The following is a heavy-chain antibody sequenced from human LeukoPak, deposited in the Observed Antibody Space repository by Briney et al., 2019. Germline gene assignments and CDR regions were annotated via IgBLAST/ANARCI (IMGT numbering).Heavy chain of an antibody. CDR3: AKPDYSRGNWFDS. J-gene: IGHJ5*01. D-gene: IGHD2-15*01. CDR1: GFTFSSYA. Sequence: GRSLRLSCAASGFTFSSYAMNRVRQAPGKGLEWVSSIRGSVGTTHYADSVKGRFTISRDSSKNTLYLQMNSLTADDTAVYYCAKPDYSRGNWFDSWGQGTLVTVSS. CDR2: IRGSVGTT. V-gene: IGHV3-23*01.